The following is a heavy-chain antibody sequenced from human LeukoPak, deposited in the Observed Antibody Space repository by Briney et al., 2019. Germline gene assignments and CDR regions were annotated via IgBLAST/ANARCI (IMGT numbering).Heavy chain of an antibody. V-gene: IGHV5-51*01. Sequence: GESQKISCKGSGYSFTSYWIGWVRQMPGKGLEWMGIIYLGDSDTRYSPSFQGQVTISADKSISTAYLQWSSLKASDTAMYYCARQPRSSGWYSVEYFQHWGQGTLVTVSS. CDR1: GYSFTSYW. D-gene: IGHD6-19*01. J-gene: IGHJ1*01. CDR2: IYLGDSDT. CDR3: ARQPRSSGWYSVEYFQH.